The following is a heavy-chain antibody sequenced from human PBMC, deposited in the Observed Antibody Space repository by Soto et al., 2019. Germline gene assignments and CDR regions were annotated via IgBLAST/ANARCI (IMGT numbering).Heavy chain of an antibody. Sequence: QVQLQESGPGLVKPSETLSLTCTVSGGSISSYYWSWIRQPPGKGLEWIGYIYYSGSTNYNPSLKSRVTIARDTSKDQFSLKPSSVTAADTAVYYCASALVVHWFDPWGQGTLVTVSS. CDR2: IYYSGST. J-gene: IGHJ5*02. CDR1: GGSISSYY. V-gene: IGHV4-59*01. CDR3: ASALVVHWFDP. D-gene: IGHD3-22*01.